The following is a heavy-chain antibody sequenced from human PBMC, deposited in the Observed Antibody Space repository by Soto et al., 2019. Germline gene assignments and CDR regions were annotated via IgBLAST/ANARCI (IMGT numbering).Heavy chain of an antibody. CDR1: VFTFISYW. D-gene: IGHD2-2*01. Sequence: GGSLRLSCAYSVFTFISYWMHWVRQFPGKGLVWVSRINNDRSHTSYADSVKGRFTISRDNARNTLYLEMNSLRAEDTAVYYCARDGHCITTSCYGNWFDSWGQGTLVTVSS. CDR3: ARDGHCITTSCYGNWFDS. CDR2: INNDRSHT. J-gene: IGHJ5*01. V-gene: IGHV3-74*01.